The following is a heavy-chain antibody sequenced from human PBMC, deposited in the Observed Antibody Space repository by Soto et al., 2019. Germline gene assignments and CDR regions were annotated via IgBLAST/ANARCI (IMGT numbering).Heavy chain of an antibody. CDR3: AKVLRLENRRYYYYGMDV. Sequence: GGSLRLSCAASGFTFSSYAMSWVRQAPGKGLEWVSAISGSGGSTYYADSVKGRFTISRDNSKNTLYLQMNSLRAEDTAVYYCAKVLRLENRRYYYYGMDVWGQGTTVTVSS. CDR2: ISGSGGST. CDR1: GFTFSSYA. D-gene: IGHD1-1*01. V-gene: IGHV3-23*01. J-gene: IGHJ6*02.